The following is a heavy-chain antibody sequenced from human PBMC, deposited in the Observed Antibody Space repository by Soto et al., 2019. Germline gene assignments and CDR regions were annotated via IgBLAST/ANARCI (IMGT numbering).Heavy chain of an antibody. CDR2: IYHSGST. V-gene: IGHV4-30-2*01. D-gene: IGHD5-12*01. CDR3: AAGGGLPRHY. J-gene: IGHJ4*02. CDR1: GGSISSGGYS. Sequence: QLQLQESGSGLVKPSQTLSLTCAVSGGSISSGGYSWSWIRQPPGKGLEWIGYIYHSGSTYYNPSLERRVTISVAGSKNQFSLKLSSVTAADTAVYYCAAGGGLPRHYWGQGTLVTVSS.